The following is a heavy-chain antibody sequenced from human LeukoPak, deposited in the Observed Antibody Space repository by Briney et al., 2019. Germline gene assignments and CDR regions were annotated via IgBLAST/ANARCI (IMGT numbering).Heavy chain of an antibody. CDR1: GFTFSRYW. V-gene: IGHV3-7*01. CDR3: VGGPGWVIDL. CDR2: MNQDGSEI. Sequence: QSGGSLRLSCVGSGFTFSRYWLNWVRQAPGKGLEWVANMNQDGSEIYYLDSVKGRFTISRDNAKNSVYLQMNGLKAEDTAVYHCVGGPGWVIDLWGRGTLVTVSS. J-gene: IGHJ2*01. D-gene: IGHD6-19*01.